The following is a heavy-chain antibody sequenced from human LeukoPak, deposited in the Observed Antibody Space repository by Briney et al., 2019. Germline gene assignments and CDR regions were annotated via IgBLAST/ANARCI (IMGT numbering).Heavy chain of an antibody. CDR1: GGSISSGSYY. Sequence: PSQTLSLTCTVSGGSISSGSYYWRWIRQPAGKGLEWIGRIYTSGSTNYNPSLKSRVTISVDTSKNQFSLKLSSVTAADTAVYYCARDSRYYGSGSYYPKYYYYMDVWGKGTTVTISS. V-gene: IGHV4-61*02. D-gene: IGHD3-10*01. CDR3: ARDSRYYGSGSYYPKYYYYMDV. CDR2: IYTSGST. J-gene: IGHJ6*03.